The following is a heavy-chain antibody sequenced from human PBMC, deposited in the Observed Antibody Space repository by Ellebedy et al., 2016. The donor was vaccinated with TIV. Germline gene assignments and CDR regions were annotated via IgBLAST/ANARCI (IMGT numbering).Heavy chain of an antibody. J-gene: IGHJ4*02. D-gene: IGHD6-6*01. CDR3: ARVLPGSSGIDY. Sequence: SVKVSCXASGGTFSSYAISWVRQAPGQGLEWMGGIIPIFGTANYAQKFQGRVTMTRDTSTSTVYMELSSLRSEDTAVYYCARVLPGSSGIDYWGQGTLVTVSS. V-gene: IGHV1-69*05. CDR2: IIPIFGTA. CDR1: GGTFSSYA.